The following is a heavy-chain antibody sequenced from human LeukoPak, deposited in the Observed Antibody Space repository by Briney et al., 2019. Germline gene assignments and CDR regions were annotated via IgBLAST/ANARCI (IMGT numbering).Heavy chain of an antibody. V-gene: IGHV3-23*01. Sequence: PGGSLRLSCAASGFTFSSYGMSWVRQAPGKGLEWVSGGGSGGSTYYADSVKGRFTISRDNSKNTLYLQMNSLRAEDTAVYYCAKDRHAPGRYCSSTTCFPFDPWGQGTLVTVSS. CDR1: GFTFSSYG. CDR3: AKDRHAPGRYCSSTTCFPFDP. CDR2: GGSGGST. J-gene: IGHJ5*02. D-gene: IGHD2-2*01.